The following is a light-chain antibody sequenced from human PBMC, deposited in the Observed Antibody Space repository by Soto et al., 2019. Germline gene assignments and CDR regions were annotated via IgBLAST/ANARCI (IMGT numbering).Light chain of an antibody. Sequence: ENVLTQSPATLSLSPGERANISCRASQSVTTYLAWYQQKPGQAPRLLIYDASDRATGIPERFSGSGSGTDFTLTISSLEPEDFAVYYCQQRSNWPPVTFGHGTRLEIK. CDR2: DAS. J-gene: IGKJ5*01. CDR3: QQRSNWPPVT. CDR1: QSVTTY. V-gene: IGKV3-11*01.